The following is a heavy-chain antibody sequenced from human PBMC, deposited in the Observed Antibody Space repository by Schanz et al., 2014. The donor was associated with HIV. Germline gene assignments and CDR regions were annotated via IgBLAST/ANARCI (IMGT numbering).Heavy chain of an antibody. Sequence: EVHLVESGGGLVEPGGSLRLSCEASGFSFSSFSMNWVRQAPGKGLEWVSSIGSGGGYKYYADSVNGRFTISRDNSKNTLYLQMTTLRIDDTAVYYCAKPEYDSSGNSQSHFDYWGQGTLVTVSS. D-gene: IGHD3-22*01. CDR1: GFSFSSFS. CDR3: AKPEYDSSGNSQSHFDY. J-gene: IGHJ4*02. CDR2: IGSGGGYK. V-gene: IGHV3-21*04.